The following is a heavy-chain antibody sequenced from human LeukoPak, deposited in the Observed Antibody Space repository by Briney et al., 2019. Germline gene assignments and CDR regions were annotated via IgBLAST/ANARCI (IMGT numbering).Heavy chain of an antibody. Sequence: SETLSLTCTVSGGSISDYYWTWIRQSPGTGLEWIGYMDYSGSTAYNPSLKSRVTISIDTSKKQFSLELSSVTAADTAIYFCARRKRGSGGPFDYWGQGTLVTVSS. CDR2: MDYSGST. J-gene: IGHJ4*02. V-gene: IGHV4-59*08. CDR1: GGSISDYY. D-gene: IGHD6-19*01. CDR3: ARRKRGSGGPFDY.